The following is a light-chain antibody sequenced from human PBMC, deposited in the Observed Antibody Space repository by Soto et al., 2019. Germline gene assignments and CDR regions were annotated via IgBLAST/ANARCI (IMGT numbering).Light chain of an antibody. J-gene: IGKJ2*01. CDR2: SVT. V-gene: IGKV1-39*01. CDR1: QNIDTY. CDR3: QQSYETPRT. Sequence: DIQMTQSPSSLSASVGDRVTITCRASQNIDTYLNWYQQRPGRAPTLLIYSVTSLHSGIPSRFSGSGSATDFTLTITSLQPEDFATYYCQQSYETPRTFGQGTELEIK.